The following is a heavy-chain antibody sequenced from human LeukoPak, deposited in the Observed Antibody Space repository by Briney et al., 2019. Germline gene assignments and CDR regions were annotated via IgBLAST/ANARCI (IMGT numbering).Heavy chain of an antibody. J-gene: IGHJ4*02. CDR3: AREYYDSNRRDYFDY. CDR2: FDPEDGET. Sequence: ASVKVSCKVSGYTLTELSMHWVRQAPGKGLEWMGGFDPEDGETIYAQKLQSRVTMTTDTSTSTAYMELRSLRSDDTAAYYCAREYYDSNRRDYFDYWGQGTLVTVSS. CDR1: GYTLTELS. V-gene: IGHV1-24*01. D-gene: IGHD3-22*01.